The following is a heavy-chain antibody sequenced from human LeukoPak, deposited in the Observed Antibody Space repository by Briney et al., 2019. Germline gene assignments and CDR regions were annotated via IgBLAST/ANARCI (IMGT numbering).Heavy chain of an antibody. Sequence: ASVKVSCKASGYTFTGYFIHWVRQAPGQGLEWMGWINPNSGNTNYAQKLQGRVTMTTDTSTSTAYMELRSLRSDDTAVYYCAREDIVVVPAAGFDYWGQGTLVTVSS. CDR1: GYTFTGYF. CDR3: AREDIVVVPAAGFDY. V-gene: IGHV1-18*04. CDR2: INPNSGNT. J-gene: IGHJ4*02. D-gene: IGHD2-2*01.